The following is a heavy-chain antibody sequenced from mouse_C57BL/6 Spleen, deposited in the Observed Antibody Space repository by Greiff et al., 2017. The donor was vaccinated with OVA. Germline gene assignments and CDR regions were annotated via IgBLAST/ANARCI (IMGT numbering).Heavy chain of an antibody. CDR2: ISSGSSTI. D-gene: IGHD1-1*01. CDR3: ARNLVVAPLCDY. J-gene: IGHJ2*01. Sequence: DVHLVESGGGLVKPGGSLKLSCAASGFTFSDYGMHWVRQAPETGLEWVSYISSGSSTIYYADTVKGRFTISRDNAKNTLFLQMTSLRSEDTAMYYCARNLVVAPLCDYWGQGTTLTVSS. V-gene: IGHV5-17*01. CDR1: GFTFSDYG.